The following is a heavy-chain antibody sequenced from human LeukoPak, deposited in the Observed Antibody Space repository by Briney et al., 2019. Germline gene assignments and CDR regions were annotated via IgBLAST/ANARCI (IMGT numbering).Heavy chain of an antibody. CDR2: INYRGST. D-gene: IGHD3-16*01. Sequence: SETLSLTCAVYGGSFSGYYWSWIPQPPGKGLEWIGQINYRGSTNFNTSLKSRVPISLNQFKKQFSPKLSSVTTPDPAGYFCARRIESDSLCFDLWGRGTLVTVSS. J-gene: IGHJ2*01. CDR3: ARRIESDSLCFDL. V-gene: IGHV4-34*01. CDR1: GGSFSGYY.